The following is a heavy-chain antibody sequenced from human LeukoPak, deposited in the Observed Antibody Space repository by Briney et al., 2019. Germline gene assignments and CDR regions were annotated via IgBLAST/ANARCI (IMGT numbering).Heavy chain of an antibody. CDR3: ARDLSGYCGGDCPLGELGY. CDR1: GFTFSSYA. D-gene: IGHD2-21*02. Sequence: PGRSLRLSCAASGFTFSSYAMHWVRQAPGKGLEWVAVISYDGSNKYYADSVKGRFTISRDNAKNSLYLQMNSLRAEDTAVYYCARDLSGYCGGDCPLGELGYWGQGTLVTVYS. V-gene: IGHV3-30-3*01. CDR2: ISYDGSNK. J-gene: IGHJ4*02.